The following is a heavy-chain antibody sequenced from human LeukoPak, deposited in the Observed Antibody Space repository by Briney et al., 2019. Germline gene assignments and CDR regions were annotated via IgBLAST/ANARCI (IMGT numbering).Heavy chain of an antibody. V-gene: IGHV3-64*04. J-gene: IGHJ4*02. CDR2: MSSNGGNT. D-gene: IGHD6-13*01. CDR3: ARDQVPYSSSWYEEGYYFDY. CDR1: GFTFRTYA. Sequence: GGSLRLSCSASGFTFRTYAMHWVRQAPGKGLEYVSGMSSNGGNTFYTDSMKGRFTISRDNSKNTLYLQMNSLRAEDTAVYYCARDQVPYSSSWYEEGYYFDYWGQGTLVTVSS.